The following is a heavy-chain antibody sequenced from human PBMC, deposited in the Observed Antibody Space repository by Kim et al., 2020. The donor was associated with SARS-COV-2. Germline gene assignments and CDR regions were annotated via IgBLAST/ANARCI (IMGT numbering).Heavy chain of an antibody. CDR2: INHSGST. CDR1: GGSFSGYY. Sequence: SETLSLTCAVYGGSFSGYYWSWIRQPPGKGLEWIGEINHSGSTNYNPSLKSRVTISVDTSKNQFSLKLSSVTAADTAVYYCARSPVLRFLESHYYYYGMDVWGQGTTVTVSS. D-gene: IGHD3-3*01. J-gene: IGHJ6*02. V-gene: IGHV4-34*01. CDR3: ARSPVLRFLESHYYYYGMDV.